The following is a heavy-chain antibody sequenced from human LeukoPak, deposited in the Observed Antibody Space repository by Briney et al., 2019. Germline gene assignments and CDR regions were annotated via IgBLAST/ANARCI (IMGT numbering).Heavy chain of an antibody. V-gene: IGHV1-8*01. Sequence: GASVKVSCKASGFTFTSYDINWVRQASGQGLEWMGWMNPNNGNTGYAQKFQGRVTMTRDTSISTAYMELRGLRFEDTAVYYCVRDGEGAAISVNYWFDPWGQGTLVTVSS. CDR1: GFTFTSYD. CDR2: MNPNNGNT. J-gene: IGHJ5*02. D-gene: IGHD2-2*02. CDR3: VRDGEGAAISVNYWFDP.